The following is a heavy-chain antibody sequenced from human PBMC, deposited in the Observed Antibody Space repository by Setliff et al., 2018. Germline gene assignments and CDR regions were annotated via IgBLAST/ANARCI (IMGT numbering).Heavy chain of an antibody. CDR3: ATAVWEFLY. CDR1: GYAFFGYF. CDR2: INPDNGGT. D-gene: IGHD1-26*01. Sequence: ASVKVSCKSSGYAFFGYFMNWVRQAPGQGPEWMGWINPDNGGTHYAEKFQGRVTMTRDTSISTAYMELSSLRSDDTAIYYCATAVWEFLYWGQGAPVTVSS. V-gene: IGHV1-2*02. J-gene: IGHJ4*02.